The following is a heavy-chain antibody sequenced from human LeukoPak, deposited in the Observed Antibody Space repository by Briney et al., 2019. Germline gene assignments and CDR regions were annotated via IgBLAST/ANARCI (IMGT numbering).Heavy chain of an antibody. CDR3: ARVRGSGRNAFDI. V-gene: IGHV4-4*02. CDR1: GDSISSALW. Sequence: PSETLSLTCAVSGDSISSALWWNWVRQPPGKGLDWIGEISRDGSTKYNPSLKNRVTISKDNSKNQFSLKLNSVTAADTAVYYCARVRGSGRNAFDIWGQGTMVTVSS. D-gene: IGHD3-10*01. J-gene: IGHJ3*02. CDR2: ISRDGST.